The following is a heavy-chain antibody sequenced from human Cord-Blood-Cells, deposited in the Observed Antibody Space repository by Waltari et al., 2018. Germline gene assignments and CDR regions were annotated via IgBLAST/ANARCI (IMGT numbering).Heavy chain of an antibody. V-gene: IGHV4-39*01. CDR1: GGSISSSSYY. Sequence: QLQLQESGPGLVKPSETLSLTCTVSGGSISSSSYYWGWIRQPPGKGLEWIGSIYYSGSTYYNPSLQSRVTISVDTSKNQFSLKLSSVTAADTAVYYCARLEYSSYFDYWGQGTLVTVSS. CDR3: ARLEYSSYFDY. J-gene: IGHJ4*02. CDR2: IYYSGST. D-gene: IGHD6-6*01.